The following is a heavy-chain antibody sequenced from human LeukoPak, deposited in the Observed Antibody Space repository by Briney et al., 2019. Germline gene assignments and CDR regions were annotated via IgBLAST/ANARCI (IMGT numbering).Heavy chain of an antibody. CDR3: VRRLKEPTSSAWSYLYWYFDL. J-gene: IGHJ2*01. V-gene: IGHV1-46*01. CDR1: GYTFTSYY. CDR2: INPSGGST. Sequence: ASVKVSCKASGYTFTSYYMHWVRQAPGQGLEWMGIINPSGGSTSYAQKFQGRVTMTRDTSTSTVYMELSSLRSEDTAVYYCVRRLKEPTSSAWSYLYWYFDLWGRGTLVTVSS. D-gene: IGHD6-19*01.